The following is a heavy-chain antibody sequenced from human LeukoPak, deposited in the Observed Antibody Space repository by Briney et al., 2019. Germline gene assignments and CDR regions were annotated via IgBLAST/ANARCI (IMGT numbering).Heavy chain of an antibody. D-gene: IGHD1-7*01. CDR2: IYHSGST. CDR3: ARSLQLRLFDY. Sequence: SETLSLTCTVSGGSISSGGYYWSWIRQPPGKGLEWIGYIYHSGSTYYNPSLKSRVTISVDRSKNQFSLKLSSVTAADTAVYYCARSLQLRLFDYWGQGTLVTVSS. J-gene: IGHJ4*02. CDR1: GGSISSGGYY. V-gene: IGHV4-30-2*01.